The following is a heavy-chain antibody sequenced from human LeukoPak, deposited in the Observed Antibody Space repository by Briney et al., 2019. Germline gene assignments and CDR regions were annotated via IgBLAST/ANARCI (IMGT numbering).Heavy chain of an antibody. CDR1: GGSFSGYY. CDR3: ARDRSSGYYSDAFDI. CDR2: INHSGST. Sequence: SETLSLTCAVYGGSFSGYYWSWIRQPPGKGLEWIGEINHSGSTHYNPSLKSRVTISVDTSKNQLSLKLTSVTAADMAVYYCARDRSSGYYSDAFDIWGQGTMVTVSS. V-gene: IGHV4-34*01. D-gene: IGHD3-22*01. J-gene: IGHJ3*02.